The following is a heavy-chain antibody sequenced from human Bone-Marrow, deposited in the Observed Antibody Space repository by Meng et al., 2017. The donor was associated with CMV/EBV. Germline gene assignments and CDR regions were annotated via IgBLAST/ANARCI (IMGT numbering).Heavy chain of an antibody. J-gene: IGHJ4*02. D-gene: IGHD2-2*01. CDR1: GGTFSSYT. CDR3: ARADDLAEFCGSMTCYHGFAL. CDR2: INPNSGGT. V-gene: IGHV1-2*02. Sequence: ASVKVSCKASGGTFSSYTISWVRQAPGQGLEWMGWINPNSGGTNYAQKLQGRVTMTRDTSTSTAYMELSSLRSDDTAVYYCARADDLAEFCGSMTCYHGFALWGQGTRVTGYS.